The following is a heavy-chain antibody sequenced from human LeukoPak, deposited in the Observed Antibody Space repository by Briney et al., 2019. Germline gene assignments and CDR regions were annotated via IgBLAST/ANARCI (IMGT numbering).Heavy chain of an antibody. CDR2: IYSGGST. J-gene: IGHJ4*02. D-gene: IGHD5-18*01. V-gene: IGHV3-53*01. CDR1: GFTVSSNY. CDR3: ARELIRGYSYGYVFDY. Sequence: GGSLRLSCAASGFTVSSNYMSWVRQAPGKGLEWVSVIYSGGSTYYADSVKGRFTISRDNSKNTLYLQMNSLRAEDTAVYYCARELIRGYSYGYVFDYWGQGTLVTVSS.